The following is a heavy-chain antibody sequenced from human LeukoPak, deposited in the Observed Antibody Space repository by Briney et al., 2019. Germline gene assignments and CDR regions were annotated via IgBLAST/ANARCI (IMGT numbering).Heavy chain of an antibody. CDR3: ARVRWNDLDPWFDP. V-gene: IGHV1-2*02. D-gene: IGHD1-1*01. Sequence: GASVKVSCKASGYTFTGYYMHWVRQAPGQGLEWMGWINPNSGGTKYAQKFQGRVTMTRDTSISTAYMELSRLRSDDTAVYYCARVRWNDLDPWFDPWGQGTLVTVSS. CDR1: GYTFTGYY. J-gene: IGHJ5*02. CDR2: INPNSGGT.